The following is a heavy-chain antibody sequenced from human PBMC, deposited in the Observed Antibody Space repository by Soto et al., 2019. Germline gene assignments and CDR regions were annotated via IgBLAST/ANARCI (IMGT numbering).Heavy chain of an antibody. Sequence: EVQLLESGGGLVQPGGSLRLSCAASGFTFSTYAMNWVRQAPGKGLEWVSTLSVSGDSTYYADSVKGRFAISRDNSKNTLYLQMNSLRAEDTAMYYCATRHLPYCSGGTCNPFDFWGQGALVTVSS. CDR2: LSVSGDST. CDR3: ATRHLPYCSGGTCNPFDF. D-gene: IGHD2-15*01. V-gene: IGHV3-23*01. J-gene: IGHJ4*02. CDR1: GFTFSTYA.